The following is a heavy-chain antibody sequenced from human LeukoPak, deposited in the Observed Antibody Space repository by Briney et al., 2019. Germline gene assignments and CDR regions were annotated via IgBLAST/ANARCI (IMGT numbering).Heavy chain of an antibody. CDR2: IYPGDSDT. V-gene: IGHV5-51*01. J-gene: IGHJ3*02. CDR3: ARPYYYDSSGSRDTAFDI. CDR1: GYIFTSYW. Sequence: GESLKISCKGSGYIFTSYWIGWVRQMPGKGLEWMGIIYPGDSDTRYSPSFQGQVTISADKSISTAYLQWSSLRASDTAMYYCARPYYYDSSGSRDTAFDIWGQGTMVTVSS. D-gene: IGHD3-22*01.